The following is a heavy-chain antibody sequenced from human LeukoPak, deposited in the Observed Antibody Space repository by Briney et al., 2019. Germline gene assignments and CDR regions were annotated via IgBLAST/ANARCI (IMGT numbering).Heavy chain of an antibody. V-gene: IGHV1-69*13. D-gene: IGHD1-26*01. CDR2: IIPIFGTA. J-gene: IGHJ6*02. Sequence: SVKVSCKASGYTFTSYGISWVRQAPGQGLEWMGGIIPIFGTANYAQKFQGRVTITADESTSTAYMELSSLRSEDTAVYYCARDQDSGSYQAYYYYGMDVWGQGTTVTVSS. CDR3: ARDQDSGSYQAYYYYGMDV. CDR1: GYTFTSYG.